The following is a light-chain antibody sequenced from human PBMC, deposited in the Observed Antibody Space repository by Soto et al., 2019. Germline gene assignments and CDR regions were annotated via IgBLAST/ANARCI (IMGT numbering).Light chain of an antibody. Sequence: QSVLTQPPSASGTPGQRVTISCSGSSSNIGSNTVNWYQQLPGTAPKLFIYSNNQRPSGVPDRFSGSKSGTSASLAISGLQSEDEADYYCAVWDDSLNGVVFGGGTKLTVL. J-gene: IGLJ2*01. CDR3: AVWDDSLNGVV. CDR1: SSNIGSNT. CDR2: SNN. V-gene: IGLV1-44*01.